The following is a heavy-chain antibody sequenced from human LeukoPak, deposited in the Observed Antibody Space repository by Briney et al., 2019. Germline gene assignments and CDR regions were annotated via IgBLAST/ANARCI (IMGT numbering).Heavy chain of an antibody. Sequence: GGSLRLSCAASGFTFSSYSMNWVRQAPGKGLEWVSSISSSSSYIYYADSVKGRFTISRDNAKNSLYLQMNSLRAEDTAAYYCARDARYYDSSGYSDYWGQGTLVTVSS. D-gene: IGHD3-22*01. CDR1: GFTFSSYS. CDR3: ARDARYYDSSGYSDY. J-gene: IGHJ4*02. CDR2: ISSSSSYI. V-gene: IGHV3-21*01.